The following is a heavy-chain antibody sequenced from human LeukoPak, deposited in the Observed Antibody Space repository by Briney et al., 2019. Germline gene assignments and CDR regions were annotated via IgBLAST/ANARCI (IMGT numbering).Heavy chain of an antibody. V-gene: IGHV1-2*02. D-gene: IGHD3-3*01. J-gene: IGHJ4*02. CDR2: IHPNSGGT. CDR1: GYTFTGYY. Sequence: ASVKVPCKASGYTFTGYYIHWVRQAPGQGLEWMGWIHPNSGGTNFVQKFQGRVTMTRDSSISTAYTEVSSLRSDDTAVYYCARAPVGGPLRFFDYWGQGTLATVSS. CDR3: ARAPVGGPLRFFDY.